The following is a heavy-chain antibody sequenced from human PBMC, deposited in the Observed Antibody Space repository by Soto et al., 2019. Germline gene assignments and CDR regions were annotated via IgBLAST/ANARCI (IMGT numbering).Heavy chain of an antibody. D-gene: IGHD6-13*01. CDR3: ASGYSSSWYYFDY. V-gene: IGHV1-3*04. CDR2: INIGNGYT. Sequence: ASVKVSCKASGYTFTNNLMHWVRQAPGQRPGWLGWINIGNGYTKCSQRFQGRVAITRDTSARITYMDLSGLRSEDTAVYFCASGYSSSWYYFDYWGKGTLVTVSS. CDR1: GYTFTNNL. J-gene: IGHJ4*02.